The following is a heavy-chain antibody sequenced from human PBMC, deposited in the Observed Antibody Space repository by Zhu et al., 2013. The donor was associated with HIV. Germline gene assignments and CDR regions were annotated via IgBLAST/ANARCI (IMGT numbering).Heavy chain of an antibody. CDR2: IYYSGST. J-gene: IGHJ6*03. CDR1: GDSISDDSYH. CDR3: ARDRKGAAGMGDYMDV. Sequence: QVQLRESGPGLVKPSETLSLACTVSGDSISDDSYHWGWIRQPPGKGLEWIGTIYYSGSTYYNPSLKSRVTISVDTPKNQFSLKLSSVTAADTAVYYCARDRKGAAGMGDYMDVWGKGTTVTVSS. V-gene: IGHV4-39*07. D-gene: IGHD3-16*01.